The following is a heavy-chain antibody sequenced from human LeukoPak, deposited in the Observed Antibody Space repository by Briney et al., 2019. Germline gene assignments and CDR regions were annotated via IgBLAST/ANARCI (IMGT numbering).Heavy chain of an antibody. J-gene: IGHJ4*02. CDR1: GFTFSNYS. Sequence: QSGGSLRLSCAASGFTFSNYSMNWVRQAPGKGLEWVSYISGSSSIIYYVDSVKGRFTISRDTSKNTLYLQMNSLRAEDTAVYYCAKDRSSNWYYYDYWGQGTLVTVSS. D-gene: IGHD6-13*01. CDR2: ISGSSSII. V-gene: IGHV3-48*01. CDR3: AKDRSSNWYYYDY.